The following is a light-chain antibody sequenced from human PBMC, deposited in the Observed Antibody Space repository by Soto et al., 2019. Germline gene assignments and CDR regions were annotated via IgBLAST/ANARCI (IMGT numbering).Light chain of an antibody. CDR3: CSYAGSTTLYV. Sequence: QSALTQPASVSGSPGQSITIXCXXXXXXXGSYNLVSWYQQHPGTAPKLMIYEAFKRPSGVSNRFSGSKSGDTASLTISGLQAEDEADYYCCSYAGSTTLYVFGTGTQLTVL. CDR2: EAF. V-gene: IGLV2-23*01. CDR1: XXXXGSYNL. J-gene: IGLJ1*01.